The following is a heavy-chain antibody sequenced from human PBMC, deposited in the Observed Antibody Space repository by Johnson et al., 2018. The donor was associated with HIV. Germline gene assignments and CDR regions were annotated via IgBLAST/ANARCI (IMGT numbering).Heavy chain of an antibody. Sequence: MQLVESGGGVVRPGGSLRLSCAASGFTFSDYFIDWVRQAPWRGLEWLGRARNEANSYTIEYAASVRGRFSISRDHSKNSVFLQMNSLKTEDTAVYYCARGYGVYATSFDVWGQGTVVAVSS. CDR2: ARNEANSYTI. CDR3: ARGYGVYATSFDV. CDR1: GFTFSDYF. J-gene: IGHJ3*01. D-gene: IGHD5/OR15-5a*01. V-gene: IGHV3-72*01.